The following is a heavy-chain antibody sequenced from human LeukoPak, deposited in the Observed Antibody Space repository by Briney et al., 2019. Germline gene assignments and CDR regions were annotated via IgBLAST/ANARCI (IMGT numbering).Heavy chain of an antibody. V-gene: IGHV4-31*03. Sequence: SQTLSLTCTVSGGSISSGGYYWSWICQHPGKGLEWIGYIYYSGSTYYNPSLKSRVTISVDTSKNQFSLKLSSVTAADTAVYYCAREPDRYYDSSGYRGIFDYWGQGTLVTVSS. CDR3: AREPDRYYDSSGYRGIFDY. CDR1: GGSISSGGYY. CDR2: IYYSGST. D-gene: IGHD3-22*01. J-gene: IGHJ4*02.